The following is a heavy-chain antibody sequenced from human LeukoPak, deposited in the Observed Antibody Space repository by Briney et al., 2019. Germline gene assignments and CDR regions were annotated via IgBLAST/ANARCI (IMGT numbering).Heavy chain of an antibody. CDR2: IYHSGST. CDR3: ARHVSPNDAFDI. J-gene: IGHJ3*02. CDR1: GYSISSGYY. D-gene: IGHD3-16*01. V-gene: IGHV4-38-2*01. Sequence: PSETLSLTCAVSGYSISSGYYWGWIRQPPGKGLEWIGSIYHSGSTYYNPSLKSRVTISVDTSKNQFPLKLSSVTAADTAVYYCARHVSPNDAFDIWGQGTMVTVSS.